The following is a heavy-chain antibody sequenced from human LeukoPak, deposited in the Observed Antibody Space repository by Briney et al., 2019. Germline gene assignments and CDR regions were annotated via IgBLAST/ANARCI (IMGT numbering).Heavy chain of an antibody. CDR3: AKEGNYDILTGYYSDY. V-gene: IGHV3-11*04. CDR1: GFAFSDYY. CDR2: ISSSGSTI. Sequence: PGGSLRLSCAASGFAFSDYYMNWIRQAPGKGLEWVSYISSSGSTIYYADSVKGRFTISRGNAKNSLYLQMNSLRAEDTAVYYCAKEGNYDILTGYYSDYWGQGTLVTVSS. D-gene: IGHD3-9*01. J-gene: IGHJ4*02.